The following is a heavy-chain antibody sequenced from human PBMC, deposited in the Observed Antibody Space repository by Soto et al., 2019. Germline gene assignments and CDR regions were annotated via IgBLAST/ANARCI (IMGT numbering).Heavy chain of an antibody. CDR1: GFIFKNYA. V-gene: IGHV3-30-3*01. CDR3: ARDRDGHNFGEVDS. J-gene: IGHJ4*02. D-gene: IGHD3-10*01. CDR2: ISYDGSNK. Sequence: PGGSLRLSCDASGFIFKNYAMHWVRQAPGKGLEWVAIISYDGSNKYYSDSVKGRFTLSRDNSKNTLYLQMDSLRPEDTALYYCARDRDGHNFGEVDSWGQGTLVTVSS.